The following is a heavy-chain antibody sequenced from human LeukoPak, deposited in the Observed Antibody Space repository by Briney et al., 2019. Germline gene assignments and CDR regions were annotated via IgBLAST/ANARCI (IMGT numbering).Heavy chain of an antibody. CDR2: ISYDGSNK. CDR1: GFTFSSYA. V-gene: IGHV3-30*04. CDR3: TRPSYSSGWSFFDY. Sequence: HPGGSLRLSCAASGFTFSSYAMHWVRQAPGKGLEWVTVISYDGSNKYYADSVKGRFTISRDNSKNTLHLQMNSLRAEDTAVYYCTRPSYSSGWSFFDYWGQGTLVTVSS. D-gene: IGHD6-19*01. J-gene: IGHJ4*02.